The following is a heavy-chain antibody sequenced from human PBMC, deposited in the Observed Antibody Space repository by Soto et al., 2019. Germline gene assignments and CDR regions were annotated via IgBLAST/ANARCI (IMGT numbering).Heavy chain of an antibody. CDR2: ISDRGDTT. Sequence: PGGSLRLSCAASGLTFSSYAMSWVRQAPGKGLEWVSAISDRGDTTHYADSVKGRFTISRDSSKNTLYLQINALRAEDTAVYYCAKDKPGTTSFDYWGRGTLVTVSS. CDR3: AKDKPGTTSFDY. J-gene: IGHJ4*02. CDR1: GLTFSSYA. D-gene: IGHD1-1*01. V-gene: IGHV3-23*01.